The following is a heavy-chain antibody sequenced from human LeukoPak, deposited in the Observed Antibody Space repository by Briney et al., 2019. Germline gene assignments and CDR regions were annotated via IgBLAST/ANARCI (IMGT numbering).Heavy chain of an antibody. CDR2: IWFDGSDK. D-gene: IGHD2-21*01. CDR1: GYTFSNYG. J-gene: IGHJ4*02. CDR3: ARLWGSVSGYFDY. Sequence: GGSLRLSCAASGYTFSNYGIHWVRQAPGKGLEWVAAIWFDGSDKYYADSVKGRFIISRDNSKNMLYLQMDGLRAEDTALYYCARLWGSVSGYFDYWGQGTLVTVSS. V-gene: IGHV3-33*01.